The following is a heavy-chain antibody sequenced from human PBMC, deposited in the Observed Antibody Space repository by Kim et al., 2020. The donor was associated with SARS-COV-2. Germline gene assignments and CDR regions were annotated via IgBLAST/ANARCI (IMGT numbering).Heavy chain of an antibody. J-gene: IGHJ5*02. D-gene: IGHD3-22*01. Sequence: GDTKYAQQFQGRISMTGDTSTNTASMELSSLRPDDTAVYYCAKENTYYDSPWGQGTLVTVSS. CDR2: GDT. V-gene: IGHV1-2*02. CDR3: AKENTYYDSP.